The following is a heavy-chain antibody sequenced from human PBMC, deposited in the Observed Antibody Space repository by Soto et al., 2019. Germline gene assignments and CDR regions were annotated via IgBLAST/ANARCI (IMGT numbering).Heavy chain of an antibody. CDR2: ISYDGSNK. J-gene: IGHJ4*02. CDR1: GFTFSAYG. Sequence: QVQLVESGGGVVQPGRYLRLSCAGSGFTFSAYGMDWVRQAPGKGLEWVAVISYDGSNKYYADSVKGRFTISRDNSQNTLYLQMNSLRAEDTAVYYCAKDRMGAGVRGYFDYWGQGTLVTVSS. V-gene: IGHV3-30*18. CDR3: AKDRMGAGVRGYFDY. D-gene: IGHD3-10*01.